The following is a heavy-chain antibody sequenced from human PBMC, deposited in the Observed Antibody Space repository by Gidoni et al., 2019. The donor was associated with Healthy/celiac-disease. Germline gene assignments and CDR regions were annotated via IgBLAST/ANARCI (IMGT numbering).Heavy chain of an antibody. V-gene: IGHV3-21*01. CDR2: IRSSSSYI. CDR3: ARDQGGYYDSSGYYLAFDL. D-gene: IGHD3-22*01. CDR1: GVTVSSYR. J-gene: IGHJ3*01. Sequence: EVQLVESGGGLVKPGGSLRLSCAASGVTVSSYRRNWVRQAPGKGLECVSSIRSSSSYIYYADSVKVRFTISRDNAKNSLYLQMNRLRSEDTAVYYCARDQGGYYDSSGYYLAFDLWGQGTMVTVSS.